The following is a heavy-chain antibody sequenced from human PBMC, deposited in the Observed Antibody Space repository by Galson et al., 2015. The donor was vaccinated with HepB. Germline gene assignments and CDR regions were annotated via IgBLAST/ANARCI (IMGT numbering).Heavy chain of an antibody. J-gene: IGHJ4*02. CDR1: GFTVSSNY. CDR3: ARDLGYSYGELDY. CDR2: IYSGGST. D-gene: IGHD5-18*01. Sequence: SLRLSCAASGFTVSSNYMSWVRQAPGKGLEWVSVIYSGGSTYYADSVKGRFTISRDNSKNTLYLQMNSLRAEDTAVYYRARDLGYSYGELDYWGQGTLVTVSS. V-gene: IGHV3-53*01.